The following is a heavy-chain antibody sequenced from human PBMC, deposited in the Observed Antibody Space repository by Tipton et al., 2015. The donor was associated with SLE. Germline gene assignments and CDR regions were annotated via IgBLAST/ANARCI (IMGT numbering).Heavy chain of an antibody. V-gene: IGHV3-23*01. Sequence: SLRLSCAASGFTFSSYAMSWVRQAPGKGLEWVSAISGSGGSTYYADSVKGRFTISRDNSKNTLYRQMNSLRAEDTAVYYCAKGGTYCSSTSCPWNYWGQGTLVTVSS. D-gene: IGHD2-2*01. CDR2: ISGSGGST. J-gene: IGHJ4*02. CDR3: AKGGTYCSSTSCPWNY. CDR1: GFTFSSYA.